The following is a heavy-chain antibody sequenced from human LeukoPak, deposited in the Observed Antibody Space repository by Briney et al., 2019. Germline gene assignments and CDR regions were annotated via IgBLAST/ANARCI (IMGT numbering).Heavy chain of an antibody. V-gene: IGHV1-69*04. CDR3: ARDYYYYGMDV. CDR2: IIPILGIA. Sequence: SVKVSCKASGGTFSSYAISWVRQAPGQGLEWMGRIIPILGIANYAQKFQGRVAITADKSTSTAYMELSSLRSEDTAVYYCARDYYYYGMDVWGQGTTVTVSS. CDR1: GGTFSSYA. J-gene: IGHJ6*02.